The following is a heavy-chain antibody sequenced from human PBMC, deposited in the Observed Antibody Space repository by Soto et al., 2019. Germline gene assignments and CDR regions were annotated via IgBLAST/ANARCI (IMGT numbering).Heavy chain of an antibody. CDR3: TRDTESNRYNN. V-gene: IGHV1-18*01. D-gene: IGHD1-20*01. CDR1: GYTFSTSG. Sequence: QVQVLQSGPEVKRPGASVKVSCKTSGYTFSTSGISWVRQAPGQGLEWVGWIRPETGNRKSAQSLQGRVTSTTDTSASTAYRELRSLTSDDTAMYYCTRDTESNRYNNWGQGTLVTVSS. J-gene: IGHJ1*01. CDR2: IRPETGNR.